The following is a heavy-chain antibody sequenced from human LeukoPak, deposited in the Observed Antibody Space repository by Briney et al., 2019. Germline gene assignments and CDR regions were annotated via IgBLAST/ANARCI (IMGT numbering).Heavy chain of an antibody. J-gene: IGHJ4*02. Sequence: SETLSLTRTVSGGSISSYYWSWIRQPPGRGLGWIGYMYYSGSTDNSPSLKSRVTMSVETSKNQFSLQLSSVTAADTALYYCASGGSPERFDYWGQGTLVTVSS. V-gene: IGHV4-59*08. D-gene: IGHD3-10*01. CDR1: GGSISSYY. CDR3: ASGGSPERFDY. CDR2: MYYSGST.